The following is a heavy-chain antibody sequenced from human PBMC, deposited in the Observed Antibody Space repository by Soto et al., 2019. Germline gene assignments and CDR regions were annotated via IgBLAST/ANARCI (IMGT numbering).Heavy chain of an antibody. J-gene: IGHJ4*02. CDR3: ATWDIVVVPAAMGFDY. D-gene: IGHD2-2*01. CDR2: FDPEDGET. V-gene: IGHV1-24*01. CDR1: GYTLTELS. Sequence: ASVKVSCKVSGYTLTELSMHWVRQAPGKGLEWMGGFDPEDGETTYAQKFQGRVTMTEDTSTDTAYMELSSLRSEDTAVYYCATWDIVVVPAAMGFDYWGQGTLVTVSS.